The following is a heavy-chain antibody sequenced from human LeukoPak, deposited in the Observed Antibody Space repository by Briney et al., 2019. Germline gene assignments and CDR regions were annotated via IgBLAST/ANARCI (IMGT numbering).Heavy chain of an antibody. J-gene: IGHJ4*02. CDR1: GFNFSIYS. D-gene: IGHD2-21*02. CDR3: ARDGTAPGNY. CDR2: ISSSGSTI. V-gene: IGHV3-48*04. Sequence: GGSLRLSCAASGFNFSIYSMNWVRQAPGKGLEWVSYISSSGSTIYYADSVKGRFTISRDNAKNSLYLQMNSLRAEDTAVYYCARDGTAPGNYWGQGTLVTVSS.